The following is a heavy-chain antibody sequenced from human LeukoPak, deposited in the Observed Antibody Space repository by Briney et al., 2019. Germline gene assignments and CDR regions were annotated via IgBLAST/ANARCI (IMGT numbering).Heavy chain of an antibody. J-gene: IGHJ4*02. CDR2: INPSGGST. CDR3: ARVGRGERVFDY. Sequence: TSVKVSCKASGYTFTSYYMHWMRQAPGQGLEWMGIINPSGGSTSYAQKFQGRVTMTRDTSTSTVYMELSSLRSEDTAVYYCARVGRGERVFDYWGQGTLVTVSS. CDR1: GYTFTSYY. V-gene: IGHV1-46*01. D-gene: IGHD1-1*01.